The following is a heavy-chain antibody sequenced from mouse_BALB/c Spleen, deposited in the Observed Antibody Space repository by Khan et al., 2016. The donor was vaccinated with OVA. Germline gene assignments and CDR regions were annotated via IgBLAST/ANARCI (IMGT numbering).Heavy chain of an antibody. CDR3: ARALYNGAWFAY. CDR2: IWAGGST. V-gene: IGHV2-9*02. Sequence: QVQLKQSGPGLVAPSQTLSISCTVSGFSISNYGVHWVRQPPGKGLEWLGVIWAGGSTNHNSALMSRLSITKDNSKNQVFLKMNSLQTDDTAIYYCARALYNGAWFAYWGQGTLVTVSA. J-gene: IGHJ3*01. D-gene: IGHD1-3*01. CDR1: GFSISNYG.